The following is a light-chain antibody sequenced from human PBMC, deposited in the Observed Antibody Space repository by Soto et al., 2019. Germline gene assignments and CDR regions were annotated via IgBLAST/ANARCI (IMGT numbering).Light chain of an antibody. CDR2: GAS. V-gene: IGKV3-20*01. Sequence: EIVLTQSPGTLSVSPGERATLSCRASQSVSGSYLAWYQQKPGQAPRLLIYGASHRATGIPDRFSGSGSGTDFTLTISRLEPEDFAVYYCQQYGGSPTFGGGTKVETK. J-gene: IGKJ4*01. CDR1: QSVSGSY. CDR3: QQYGGSPT.